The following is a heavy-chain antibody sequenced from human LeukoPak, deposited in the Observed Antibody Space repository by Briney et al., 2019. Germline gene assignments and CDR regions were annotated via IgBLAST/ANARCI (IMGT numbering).Heavy chain of an antibody. CDR1: GGSVNSDSFY. CDR3: ATHSSASSFRF. D-gene: IGHD3-10*01. V-gene: IGHV4-61*01. Sequence: SETLSLTCTVSGGSVNSDSFYWTWIRQPPGKGLEWIGYIYYSGNTNYNPSLKSRVTISVDTSKNQFSLELNSVTAADTAVYYCATHSSASSFRFWGQGTLITVSS. CDR2: IYYSGNT. J-gene: IGHJ4*02.